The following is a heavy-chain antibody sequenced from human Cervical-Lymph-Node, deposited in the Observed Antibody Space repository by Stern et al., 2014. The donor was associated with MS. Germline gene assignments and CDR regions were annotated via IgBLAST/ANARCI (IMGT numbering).Heavy chain of an antibody. CDR3: ARGVMVAATYAYDI. D-gene: IGHD2-15*01. Sequence: EDQLVESGGGLVQPGGSLRLSCAASGFTFSTYWMHWVRQAPGKGLVWVLRIKSDESSTSYEDSVKGRFSISRDNDKNTLYLQMNSLRAEDTAVYYCARGVMVAATYAYDIWGQGTMVTISS. CDR2: IKSDESST. CDR1: GFTFSTYW. J-gene: IGHJ3*02. V-gene: IGHV3-74*02.